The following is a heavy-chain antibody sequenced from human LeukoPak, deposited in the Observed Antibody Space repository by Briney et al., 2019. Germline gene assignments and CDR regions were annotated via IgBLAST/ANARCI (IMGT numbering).Heavy chain of an antibody. Sequence: ASVKVSCKASGYTFTSYDINWVRQATGQGLEWMGWMNPNSGNTGYAQKFQGRVTITADESTSTAYMELSSLRSEDTAVYYCARATKTYYGSGSHYMDVWGKGTTVTISS. V-gene: IGHV1-8*03. CDR2: MNPNSGNT. CDR1: GYTFTSYD. D-gene: IGHD3-10*01. J-gene: IGHJ6*03. CDR3: ARATKTYYGSGSHYMDV.